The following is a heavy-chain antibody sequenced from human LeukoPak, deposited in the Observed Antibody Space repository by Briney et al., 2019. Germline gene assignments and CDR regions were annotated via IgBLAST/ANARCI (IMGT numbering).Heavy chain of an antibody. CDR2: INHSGST. V-gene: IGHV4-34*01. D-gene: IGHD6-13*01. Sequence: SETLSLTCAVYGGSFSGYYWSWIRQPPGKGLEWIGEINHSGSTNYNPSLKSRVTISVDTSKNQFSLKLSSVTPEDTAVYYCARDPGSSNWFYFDYWGQGTLVTVSS. J-gene: IGHJ4*02. CDR3: ARDPGSSNWFYFDY. CDR1: GGSFSGYY.